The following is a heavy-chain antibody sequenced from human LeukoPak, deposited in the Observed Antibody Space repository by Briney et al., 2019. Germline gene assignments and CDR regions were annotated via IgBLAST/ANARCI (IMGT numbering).Heavy chain of an antibody. CDR1: GYTLTELS. Sequence: GASVKVSCKVSGYTLTELSMHWGRQAPGKGLEWMGGFDPEDGETIYAQKFQGRVTMTEDTSTDTAYMELSSLRSEDTAVYYCATGRYYYGSGSFEKPDYWGQGTLVTVSS. V-gene: IGHV1-24*01. J-gene: IGHJ4*02. CDR2: FDPEDGET. D-gene: IGHD3-10*01. CDR3: ATGRYYYGSGSFEKPDY.